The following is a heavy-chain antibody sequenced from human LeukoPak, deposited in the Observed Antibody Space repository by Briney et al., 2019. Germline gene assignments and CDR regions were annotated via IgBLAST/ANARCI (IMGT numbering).Heavy chain of an antibody. J-gene: IGHJ4*02. V-gene: IGHV3-9*01. D-gene: IGHD6-19*01. CDR2: ISWNSGST. CDR1: GFTFDDYA. CDR3: AKGGWAVAGLDY. Sequence: GGSLSLSCAASGFTFDDYAMHSVRQAPGKGLEGVSGISWNSGSTGYADPVKGRLTISSDNAKNSPYLQMNSLRTEDTASYYCAKGGWAVAGLDYWGQGTLVTVSS.